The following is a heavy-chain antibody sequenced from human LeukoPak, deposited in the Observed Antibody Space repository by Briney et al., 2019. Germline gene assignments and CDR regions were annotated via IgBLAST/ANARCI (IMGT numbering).Heavy chain of an antibody. J-gene: IGHJ4*02. CDR2: ISYDGSKV. D-gene: IGHD3-10*01. V-gene: IGHV3-30*18. CDR1: GYTFINYG. CDR3: AKDDAGLPDY. Sequence: GGPLRLSCAASGYTFINYGVHWVRQAPGKGLEWVAVISYDGSKVFYGDFVKGRFTISRDDSKDAVYLQMNSLRVEDRAVYYCAKDDAGLPDYWGQGTLVTVSS.